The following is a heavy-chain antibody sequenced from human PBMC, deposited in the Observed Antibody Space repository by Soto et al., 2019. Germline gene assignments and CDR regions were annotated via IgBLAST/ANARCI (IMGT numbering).Heavy chain of an antibody. CDR3: AGSRDSSSLNYYYYYGMDV. CDR2: IIPIFGTA. Sequence: QVQLVQSGAEVKKPGSSVKVSCKASGGTFSSYAISWVRQAPGQGLEWMGGIIPIFGTANYAQKFQGRVTITADESTSTAYMELSSLRSEDTAVYYCAGSRDSSSLNYYYYYGMDVWGQGTTVTVSS. J-gene: IGHJ6*02. V-gene: IGHV1-69*01. D-gene: IGHD6-6*01. CDR1: GGTFSSYA.